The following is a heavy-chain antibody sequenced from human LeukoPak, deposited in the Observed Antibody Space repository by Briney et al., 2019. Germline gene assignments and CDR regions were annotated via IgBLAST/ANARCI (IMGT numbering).Heavy chain of an antibody. J-gene: IGHJ4*02. V-gene: IGHV1-69*04. Sequence: ASVKVSCKASGGTFSSYAISWVRQAPGQGLEWMGRIIPILGIANYAQKFQGRVTITAGKSTSTAYMELSSLRSEDTAVYYCARDLHPGIAVAGIPDWGQGTLVTVSS. CDR3: ARDLHPGIAVAGIPD. CDR2: IIPILGIA. D-gene: IGHD6-19*01. CDR1: GGTFSSYA.